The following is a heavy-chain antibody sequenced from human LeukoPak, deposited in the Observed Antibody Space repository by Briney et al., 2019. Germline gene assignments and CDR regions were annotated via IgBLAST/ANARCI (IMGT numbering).Heavy chain of an antibody. CDR3: ARAEGDYGWFDP. Sequence: PGGSLRLSCAASGFTFSSYAMSWVRQAPGKGLEWVANIKQDGSEKYYVDSVKGRFTISRDNAKNSLYLQMNSLRAEDTAVYYCARAEGDYGWFDPWGQGTLVTVSS. D-gene: IGHD4-17*01. V-gene: IGHV3-7*01. CDR1: GFTFSSYA. CDR2: IKQDGSEK. J-gene: IGHJ5*02.